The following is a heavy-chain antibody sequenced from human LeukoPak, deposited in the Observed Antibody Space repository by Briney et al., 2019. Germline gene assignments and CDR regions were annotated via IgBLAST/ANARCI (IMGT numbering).Heavy chain of an antibody. CDR1: GFTFSSYY. V-gene: IGHV3-48*01. CDR2: MSRSSDTI. J-gene: IGHJ4*02. Sequence: GGSLRLSCAASGFTFSSYYMNWVRQAPGKGLEWVSYMSRSSDTIYYADSVKGRFTMYGDNDKKYVFLQMNSLSAQDTAIYYCACGVDFSSGSKRGFDSWAWEPWSPSPQ. CDR3: ACGVDFSSGSKRGFDS. D-gene: IGHD3-3*01.